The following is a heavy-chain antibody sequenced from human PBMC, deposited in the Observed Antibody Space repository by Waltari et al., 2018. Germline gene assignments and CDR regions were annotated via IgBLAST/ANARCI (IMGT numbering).Heavy chain of an antibody. CDR1: GFTFSSYG. V-gene: IGHV3-30*18. D-gene: IGHD1-26*01. CDR2: ISYDGSNK. CDR3: AKLIVGATSFDY. J-gene: IGHJ4*02. Sequence: QVQLVESGGGVVQPGRSLRLSCAASGFTFSSYGMHWVRQAPGKGLEWVAVISYDGSNKYYADSVKGRVTISRDNSKNTLYLQMNSLRAEDTAVYYCAKLIVGATSFDYWGQGTLVTVSS.